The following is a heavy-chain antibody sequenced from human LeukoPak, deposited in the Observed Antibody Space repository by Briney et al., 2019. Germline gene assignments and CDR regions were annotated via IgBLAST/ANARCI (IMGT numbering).Heavy chain of an antibody. Sequence: ASVTVSCKASGYTFTSYDINWVRQAPGQGLEWMGWMNPNSGNTGYAQKFQGRVTMTRNTSISTAYMELSSLRSEDTAVYYCARRTYDFWSGYDNNWFDPWGQGTLVTVSS. J-gene: IGHJ5*02. CDR2: MNPNSGNT. CDR1: GYTFTSYD. V-gene: IGHV1-8*01. CDR3: ARRTYDFWSGYDNNWFDP. D-gene: IGHD3-3*01.